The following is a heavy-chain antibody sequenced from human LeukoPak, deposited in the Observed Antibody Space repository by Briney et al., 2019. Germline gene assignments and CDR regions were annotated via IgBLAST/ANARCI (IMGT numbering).Heavy chain of an antibody. V-gene: IGHV4-59*08. D-gene: IGHD6-19*01. CDR3: ASHSSSGWGES. CDR2: IYYSGST. Sequence: PSETLSLTCTVSGGSISSYYWSWIRQPPGKGLEWIGYIYYSGSTNYNPSLKSRVTISVDMSKNQFSLKLSSVTVADTAVYYCASHSSSGWGESWGQGTLVTVSS. J-gene: IGHJ5*02. CDR1: GGSISSYY.